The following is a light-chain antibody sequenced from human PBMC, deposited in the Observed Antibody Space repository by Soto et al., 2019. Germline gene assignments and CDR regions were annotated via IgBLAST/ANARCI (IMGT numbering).Light chain of an antibody. J-gene: IGLJ1*01. CDR1: SSDIGAYDY. CDR2: DVN. V-gene: IGLV2-11*01. Sequence: QSALTQPRSVSGAPGQSVAISCTGTSSDIGAYDYVSWYQQHPGQVPNLMIYDVNKRPSGVPDRFFGSKSGNTASLTISGLLAEDEADYYCCSYAGSCFVFGTGTKVTVL. CDR3: CSYAGSCFV.